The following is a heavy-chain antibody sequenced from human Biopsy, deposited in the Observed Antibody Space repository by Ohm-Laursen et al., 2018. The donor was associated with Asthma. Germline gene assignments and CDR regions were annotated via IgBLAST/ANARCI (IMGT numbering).Heavy chain of an antibody. CDR3: ARHPYNFGGFDY. CDR1: GYTFRSYG. V-gene: IGHV1-18*04. CDR2: ISPFTGDT. J-gene: IGHJ4*02. D-gene: IGHD5-24*01. Sequence: ASVKVSCKASGYTFRSYGVSWVRQAPGQGLEWMGWISPFTGDTHFGQKFQGRVTMTTDTSTDTAYMEQRSLRSDDTAVYYCARHPYNFGGFDYWGQGSLVLVSS.